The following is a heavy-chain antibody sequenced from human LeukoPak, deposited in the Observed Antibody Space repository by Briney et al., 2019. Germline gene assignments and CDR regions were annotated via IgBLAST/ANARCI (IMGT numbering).Heavy chain of an antibody. CDR2: IYYSGSA. V-gene: IGHV4-59*01. J-gene: IGHJ5*02. D-gene: IGHD6-13*01. CDR3: ARGVAAPGTGGLSWFDP. Sequence: SETLSLTCTVSGGSISRYYWSWIRQPPGKGLEWIGFIYYSGSATYNPSLKSRVTISLDTSKNQFSLKLSFVTAADTAVYYCARGVAAPGTGGLSWFDPWGQGTLVTVSS. CDR1: GGSISRYY.